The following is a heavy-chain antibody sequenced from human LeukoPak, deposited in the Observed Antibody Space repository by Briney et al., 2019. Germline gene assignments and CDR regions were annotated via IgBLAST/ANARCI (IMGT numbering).Heavy chain of an antibody. D-gene: IGHD2-15*01. CDR2: ISSNGGST. V-gene: IGHV3-64*01. CDR3: AKPDCSGGSCYGVHFDY. Sequence: GGSLRLSCAASGFTFSSYAMHWVRQAPGKGLEYVSAISSNGGSTYYANSVKGRFTISRDNSKNTLYLQMGSLRAEDTAVYYCAKPDCSGGSCYGVHFDYWGQGTLVTVSS. CDR1: GFTFSSYA. J-gene: IGHJ4*02.